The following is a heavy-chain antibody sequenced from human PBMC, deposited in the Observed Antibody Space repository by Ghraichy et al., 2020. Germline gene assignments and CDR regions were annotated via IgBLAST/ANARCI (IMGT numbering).Heavy chain of an antibody. V-gene: IGHV4-59*01. D-gene: IGHD5-18*01. CDR1: GGSISSYY. J-gene: IGHJ3*02. CDR3: ARQGAAMVENAFDI. Sequence: SETLSLTCTVSGGSISSYYWSWIRPPPGKGLEWIGYIYYSGSTNYNPSLKSRVTISVDTSKNQFSLKLSSVTAADTAVYYCARQGAAMVENAFDIWGQGTMVTVSS. CDR2: IYYSGST.